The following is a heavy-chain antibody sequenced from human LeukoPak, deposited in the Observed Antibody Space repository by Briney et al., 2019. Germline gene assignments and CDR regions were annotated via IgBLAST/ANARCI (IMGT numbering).Heavy chain of an antibody. J-gene: IGHJ3*02. D-gene: IGHD3-22*01. V-gene: IGHV3-30*03. CDR1: GFTFSTYG. Sequence: GGSLRLSCAASGFTFSTYGTHWVRQAPGKGLEWVAVIAYDGKTTYYADSVKGRFTISRDNSKNTLYLQMNSLRAGDTAVYYCARGGKRRGISMIVVVITPRDAFDIWGQGTMVTVSS. CDR3: ARGGKRRGISMIVVVITPRDAFDI. CDR2: IAYDGKTT.